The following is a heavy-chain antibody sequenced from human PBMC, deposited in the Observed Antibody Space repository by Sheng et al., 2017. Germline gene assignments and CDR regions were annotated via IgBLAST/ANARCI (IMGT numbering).Heavy chain of an antibody. Sequence: EVQLVESGGGLVQPGGSLRLSCAASGITFREYTMNWVRQAPGKGLEWVSSISSSSGYRYYADSVKGRFTISRDNAKNSVSLQMNSLRAEDTALYYCAGATSDPLDIWGQGTMVTVSS. CDR3: AGATSDPLDI. V-gene: IGHV3-21*01. CDR2: ISSSSGYR. J-gene: IGHJ3*02. D-gene: IGHD2-2*01. CDR1: GITFREYT.